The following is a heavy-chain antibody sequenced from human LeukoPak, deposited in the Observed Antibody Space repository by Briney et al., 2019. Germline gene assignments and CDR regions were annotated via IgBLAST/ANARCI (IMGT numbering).Heavy chain of an antibody. J-gene: IGHJ6*02. D-gene: IGHD2-15*01. V-gene: IGHV3-30*18. Sequence: GGFLRLSCAASGFTFSNYGMHWVRQAPGKGLEWVAVISYDESDKYYADSVKGRFTISRDNSKNTLYLQMNSLRPEDTAVYYCAKGVVAATNAAYYGMDVWGQGTTVTVFS. CDR3: AKGVVAATNAAYYGMDV. CDR1: GFTFSNYG. CDR2: ISYDESDK.